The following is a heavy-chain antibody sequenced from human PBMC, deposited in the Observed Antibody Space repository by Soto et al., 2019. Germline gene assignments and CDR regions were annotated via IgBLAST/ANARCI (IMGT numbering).Heavy chain of an antibody. D-gene: IGHD6-13*01. CDR1: GGSISSYY. CDR3: ARRRPGIAAALDY. V-gene: IGHV4-59*08. J-gene: IGHJ4*02. Sequence: SETLSLTCTVSGGSISSYYWSWIRQPPGKGLEWIGYIYYSGSTNYNPSLKSRVTISVDTSKNQFSLKLSSVTAADTAVYYCARRRPGIAAALDYWGQGTLVTVSS. CDR2: IYYSGST.